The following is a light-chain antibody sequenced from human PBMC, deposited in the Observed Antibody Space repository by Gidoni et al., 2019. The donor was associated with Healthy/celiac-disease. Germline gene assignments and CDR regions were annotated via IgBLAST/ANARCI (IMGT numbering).Light chain of an antibody. V-gene: IGLV10-54*01. Sequence: QAGLTQPPSVSKGLRQTDTLTCTGNSNNVGNQGAAWLQQHQGHPPKLLSYRNNNRPSGISERLSASRSGNTASLTITGLQPEDEADYYCSAWDSSHYCSWVFGGGTKLTVL. CDR3: SAWDSSHYCSWV. CDR1: SNNVGNQG. J-gene: IGLJ3*02. CDR2: RNN.